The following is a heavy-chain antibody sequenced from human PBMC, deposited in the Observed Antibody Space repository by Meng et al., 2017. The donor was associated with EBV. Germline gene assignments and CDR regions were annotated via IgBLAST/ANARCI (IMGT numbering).Heavy chain of an antibody. V-gene: IGHV1-46*01. J-gene: IGHJ4*02. CDR2: INPSGGST. Sequence: GQLVQVGGEVKKPGATVKVSCKASGYTFTSYYMHWGRQAPGQGLEWMGIINPSGGSTSYAQKFQGRVTITRDTSASTAYMELSNLISEDTAVYYCAGAGFRGNYKSIDYWGQGTLVTVSS. D-gene: IGHD1-26*01. CDR1: GYTFTSYY. CDR3: AGAGFRGNYKSIDY.